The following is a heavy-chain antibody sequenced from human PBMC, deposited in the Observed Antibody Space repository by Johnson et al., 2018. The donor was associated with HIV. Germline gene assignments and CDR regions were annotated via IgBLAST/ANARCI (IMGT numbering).Heavy chain of an antibody. V-gene: IGHV3-53*01. J-gene: IGHJ3*02. Sequence: VRLVESGGGLIQPGGSLRLSCAASGLTVSINYMSWVRQPPGKGLEWVSVIFSVGDVYYADSVKGRFTISRDNPKNTFYLQMNSLRAEDTAIYYCAKDWADQDVFDIWGQGTMVTVSS. CDR2: IFSVGDV. D-gene: IGHD3-16*01. CDR1: GLTVSINY. CDR3: AKDWADQDVFDI.